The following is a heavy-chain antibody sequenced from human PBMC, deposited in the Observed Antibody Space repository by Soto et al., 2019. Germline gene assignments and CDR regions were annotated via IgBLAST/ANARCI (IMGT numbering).Heavy chain of an antibody. CDR3: ARGSEWLLLSDAFDI. D-gene: IGHD5-12*01. J-gene: IGHJ3*02. CDR1: GFTFRSYS. CDR2: ISSSRSTI. Sequence: GGSIRLACAASGFTFRSYSMNWVLQAPEKGLEWVSYISSSRSTIYYADSVKGRFTISTDNTKNSLYLQMNSLRAEDTAVYYCARGSEWLLLSDAFDIWGQGTMVTVSS. V-gene: IGHV3-48*01.